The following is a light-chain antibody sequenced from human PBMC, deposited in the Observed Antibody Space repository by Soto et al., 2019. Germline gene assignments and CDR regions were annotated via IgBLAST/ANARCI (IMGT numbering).Light chain of an antibody. Sequence: QTVVTQEPSFSVSPGGTVTLTCGLSSGSVSTSYYPSWYQQTPVQAPRTLIYSTNPRSSGVPDRFSGSILGNKAALTITGAKADDESYYYCVLYIGSGILFCGGTKLTVL. CDR2: STN. CDR1: SGSVSTSYY. J-gene: IGLJ2*01. CDR3: VLYIGSGIL. V-gene: IGLV8-61*01.